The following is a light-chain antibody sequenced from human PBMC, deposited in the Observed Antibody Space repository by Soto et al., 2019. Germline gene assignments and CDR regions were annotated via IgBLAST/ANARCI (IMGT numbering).Light chain of an antibody. CDR2: GIS. J-gene: IGKJ1*01. Sequence: EIVLTQSPGTLSLSLGERATLSCRASQSVLSTYLAWYQQTPGQAPMLLIYGISNRATGIPDRFSGSGSGTDFTLIISRLEPEDFAVYYCQQYSTTPWTFGQGTKVEVK. V-gene: IGKV3-20*01. CDR1: QSVLSTY. CDR3: QQYSTTPWT.